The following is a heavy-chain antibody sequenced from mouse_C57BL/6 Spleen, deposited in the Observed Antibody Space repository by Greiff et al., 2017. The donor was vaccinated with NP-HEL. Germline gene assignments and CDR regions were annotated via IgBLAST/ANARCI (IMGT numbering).Heavy chain of an antibody. V-gene: IGHV5-6*01. CDR3: ARHGGRGDYFDY. Sequence: EVILVESGGDLVKPGGSLKLSCAASGFTFSSYGMSWVRQTPDKRLEWVATISSGGSYTYYPDSVKGRFTISRDNAKNTLYLQMSSLKSEDTAMYYCARHGGRGDYFDYWGQGTTLTVSS. CDR2: ISSGGSYT. D-gene: IGHD3-3*01. J-gene: IGHJ2*01. CDR1: GFTFSSYG.